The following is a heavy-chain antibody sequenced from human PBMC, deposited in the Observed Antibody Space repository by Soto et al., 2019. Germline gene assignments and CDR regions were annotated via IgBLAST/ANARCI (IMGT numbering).Heavy chain of an antibody. J-gene: IGHJ4*02. D-gene: IGHD6-13*01. CDR2: ISWNSGSI. CDR1: GFTFDDYA. CDR3: AKDSGTGYSSPWYFDY. Sequence: EVQLVESGGGLVQPGRSLRLSCAASGFTFDDYAMHWVRQAPGKGLEWVSGISWNSGSIGYADSVKGRFTISRDNAKNSLYLQMSSLRAEDTALYYCAKDSGTGYSSPWYFDYWGQGTLVTVSS. V-gene: IGHV3-9*01.